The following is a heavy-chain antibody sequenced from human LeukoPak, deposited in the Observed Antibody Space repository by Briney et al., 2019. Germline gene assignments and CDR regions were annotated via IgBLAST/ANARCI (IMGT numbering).Heavy chain of an antibody. D-gene: IGHD1-26*01. CDR3: ARFRMGATDY. J-gene: IGHJ4*02. CDR2: ISYNGSNK. CDR1: GFTFSSYA. V-gene: IGHV3-30*04. Sequence: GGSLRLSCAASGFTFSSYAMHWVRQAPGKGLEWVAVISYNGSNKYYADSVKGRFTISRDNSKNTLYLQMNSLRAEDTAVYYCARFRMGATDYWGQGTLVTVSS.